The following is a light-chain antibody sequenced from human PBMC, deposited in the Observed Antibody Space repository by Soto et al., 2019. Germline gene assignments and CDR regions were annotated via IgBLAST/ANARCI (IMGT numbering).Light chain of an antibody. V-gene: IGKV1-39*01. Sequence: DIQMTQSPSSLSASVGDRVTITCRASQSISKYLNWYQQKAGQAPKLLIYGASSLQSGVPSRFTGSGSGTDFTLTISSLQPEDFATYYFQQNYNTRTFGQGNKVEIK. CDR3: QQNYNTRT. J-gene: IGKJ1*01. CDR2: GAS. CDR1: QSISKY.